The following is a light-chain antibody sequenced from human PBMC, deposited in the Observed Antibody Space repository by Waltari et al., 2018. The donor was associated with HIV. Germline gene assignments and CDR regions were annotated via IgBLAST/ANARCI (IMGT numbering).Light chain of an antibody. J-gene: IGKJ3*01. Sequence: DIQMTQSPSSLSASVGDRVTIDCRASQSISFSLNWYQQKPGKVPKLLISAASTLQSGVLSRFSGSGSGTDFTLTIDSLQPDDFATYYCQQSFSSPLSFGPGTNVDIK. CDR1: QSISFS. CDR3: QQSFSSPLS. CDR2: AAS. V-gene: IGKV1-39*01.